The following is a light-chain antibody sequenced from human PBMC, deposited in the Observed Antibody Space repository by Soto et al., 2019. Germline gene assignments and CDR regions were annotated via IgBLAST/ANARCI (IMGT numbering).Light chain of an antibody. CDR2: AAS. Sequence: EIVMTRSPATLSVSPGERATLSCRASQAVSSNLAWYQQKPGQAPRLLIYAASTRAAGIPDRFSGSGSGTGFTLTITSLQSEDFAVYYCQHYNNWPFTFGPGTKVDIK. CDR3: QHYNNWPFT. J-gene: IGKJ3*01. V-gene: IGKV3-15*01. CDR1: QAVSSN.